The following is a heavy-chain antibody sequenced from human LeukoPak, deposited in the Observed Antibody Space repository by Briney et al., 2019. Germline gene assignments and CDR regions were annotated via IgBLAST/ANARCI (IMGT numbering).Heavy chain of an antibody. CDR2: IYYSGST. V-gene: IGHV4-31*03. CDR1: GGSISSGGYY. CDR3: ASRILLKGYRWFDP. J-gene: IGHJ5*02. Sequence: SETLSLTCTVSGGSISSGGYYWSWIRQHPGKGLEWIGYIYYSGSTYYNPSLKSRVTISVDTSKNQFSLKLSSVTAADTAVYYCASRILLKGYRWFDPWGQGTLVTVSS. D-gene: IGHD3-16*02.